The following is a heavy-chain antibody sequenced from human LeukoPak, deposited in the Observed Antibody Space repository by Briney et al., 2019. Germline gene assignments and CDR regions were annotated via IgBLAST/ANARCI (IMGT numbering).Heavy chain of an antibody. Sequence: GGSLRLSCAASGFNFSIYGMHWVRQAPGKGLEWVTFVRYDQSATVYADSVQGRFAISRDSSKNTVYLQMNSLRVEDTALYFCVKDQGECPGSRCYLRFLEYWGQGTLVIVSS. D-gene: IGHD3-3*01. CDR2: VRYDQSAT. CDR3: VKDQGECPGSRCYLRFLEY. V-gene: IGHV3-30*02. J-gene: IGHJ4*02. CDR1: GFNFSIYG.